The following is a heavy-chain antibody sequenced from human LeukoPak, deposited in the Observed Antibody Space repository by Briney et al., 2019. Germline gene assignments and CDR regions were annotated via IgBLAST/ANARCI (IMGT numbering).Heavy chain of an antibody. CDR2: IYYSGST. J-gene: IGHJ6*03. CDR1: GGSISSYY. Sequence: PSETLSLTCTVSGGSISSYYWSWIRQPPGKGLEWIGYIYYSGSTNYNPSLKSRVTISVDTSKNQFSLKLSSVTAADTAVYYCARTIQLWLPYYYYYMDVWGKGTTVTISS. D-gene: IGHD5-18*01. CDR3: ARTIQLWLPYYYYYMDV. V-gene: IGHV4-59*01.